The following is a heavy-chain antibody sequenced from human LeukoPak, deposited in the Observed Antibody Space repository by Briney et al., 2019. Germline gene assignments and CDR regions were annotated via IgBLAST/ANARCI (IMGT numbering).Heavy chain of an antibody. D-gene: IGHD3-22*01. CDR2: ISPYNGNT. CDR3: ARGSPPRVYYDRSGYYSYYFDY. J-gene: IGHJ4*02. Sequence: ASVKLTCNASGYKFTNYGISWVRQAPGQGLEWMGWISPYNGNTIYAQKLQGRVTMTTDTSTSTAYMELRRLRSDDTAVYYCARGSPPRVYYDRSGYYSYYFDYWGQGTLVTVSS. CDR1: GYKFTNYG. V-gene: IGHV1-18*01.